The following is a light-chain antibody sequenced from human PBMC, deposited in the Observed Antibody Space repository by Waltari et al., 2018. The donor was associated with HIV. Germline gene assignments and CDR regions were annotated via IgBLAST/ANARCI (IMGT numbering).Light chain of an antibody. V-gene: IGKV4-1*01. CDR1: QSVLYNSTNKNY. J-gene: IGKJ2*02. CDR3: QQYFTTPWT. Sequence: DIVMSQSPDSLAVSLGERATINCKSSQSVLYNSTNKNYLAWYQQKPGQPPHLLIYWASTRESGVPGRFSGSGSGTDFTLTISSLQAEDVAVYYCQQYFTTPWTFGQGTKLEIK. CDR2: WAS.